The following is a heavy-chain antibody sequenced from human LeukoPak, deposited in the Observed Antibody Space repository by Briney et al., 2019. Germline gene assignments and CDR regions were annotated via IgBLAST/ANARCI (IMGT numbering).Heavy chain of an antibody. Sequence: ASVKASCKASGYTFTSYDINWVRQATGQGLEWMGWMNPNSGNTGYAQKFQGRVTITRNTSISTAYMELSSLRSEDTAVYYCARARHYDFWSGYSHYFDYWGQGTLVTVSS. J-gene: IGHJ4*02. V-gene: IGHV1-8*03. CDR1: GYTFTSYD. D-gene: IGHD3-3*01. CDR3: ARARHYDFWSGYSHYFDY. CDR2: MNPNSGNT.